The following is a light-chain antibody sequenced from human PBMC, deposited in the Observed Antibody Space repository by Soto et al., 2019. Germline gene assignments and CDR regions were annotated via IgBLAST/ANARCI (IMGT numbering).Light chain of an antibody. J-gene: IGLJ2*01. CDR2: RNN. CDR3: AAWDDSLSGVV. CDR1: SSNIGSNY. Sequence: QPVLTQPPSASGTPGQRVTISCSGSSSNIGSNYVYWYQQLPGTAPKLRVYRNNQRPSGVPDRFPGSKSGSSASLAISGLRSEDEADYYCAAWDDSLSGVVFGGGTKLTVL. V-gene: IGLV1-47*01.